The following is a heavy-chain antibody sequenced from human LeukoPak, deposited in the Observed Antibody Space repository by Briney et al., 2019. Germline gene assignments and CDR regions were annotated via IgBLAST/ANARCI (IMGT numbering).Heavy chain of an antibody. Sequence: SETLSLTCTVSGGSINSYYWSWIRQPPGKGLEWIGYIYYSGSTNYNPSLKSRVTISVDTSKNQFSLKLSSVTAADTAVYYCARNVLLWFGELSAGWFDPWGQGTLVTVSS. D-gene: IGHD3-10*01. CDR2: IYYSGST. CDR3: ARNVLLWFGELSAGWFDP. J-gene: IGHJ5*02. CDR1: GGSINSYY. V-gene: IGHV4-59*01.